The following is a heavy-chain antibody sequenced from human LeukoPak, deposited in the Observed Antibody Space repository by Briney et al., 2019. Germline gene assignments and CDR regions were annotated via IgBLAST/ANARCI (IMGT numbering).Heavy chain of an antibody. J-gene: IGHJ4*02. Sequence: GESLRPSCAAAGFASSTYAMSWDRHAPEKGLEWVSAISTGGGSTYYGGSVKGRFTIYRDNSKNTLDLQMNSLRAEDTAIYYCAKRSLSYDSSGHLHYFDYWGQGTLVTVSS. CDR1: GFASSTYA. V-gene: IGHV3-23*01. D-gene: IGHD3-22*01. CDR3: AKRSLSYDSSGHLHYFDY. CDR2: ISTGGGST.